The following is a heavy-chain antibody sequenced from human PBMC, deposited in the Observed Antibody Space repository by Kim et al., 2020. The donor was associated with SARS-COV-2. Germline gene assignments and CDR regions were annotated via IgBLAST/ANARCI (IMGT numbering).Heavy chain of an antibody. CDR3: AKAEYSSSWPHWTIDY. V-gene: IGHV3-33*06. CDR1: GFTFSSYA. J-gene: IGHJ4*02. D-gene: IGHD6-13*01. CDR2: IWYDGSNK. Sequence: GGSLRLSCAASGFTFSSYAMHWVRQAPGKGLEWVAVIWYDGSNKYYADSVKGRFTISRDNSKNTLYLQMNSLRAEDTAVYYCAKAEYSSSWPHWTIDYWGQGTLVTVSS.